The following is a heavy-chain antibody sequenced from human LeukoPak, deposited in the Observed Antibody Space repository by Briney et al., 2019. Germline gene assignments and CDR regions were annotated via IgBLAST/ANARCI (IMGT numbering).Heavy chain of an antibody. CDR3: ARDGYSGYETGYFDY. J-gene: IGHJ4*02. CDR2: ISSSSSYT. CDR1: GLTFSDYY. D-gene: IGHD5-12*01. Sequence: GGSLRLSCAASGLTFSDYYMSWIRQAPGKGLEWVSYISSSSSYTNYADSVKGRFTISRDNAKNSLYLQMNSLRAEDTAVYYCARDGYSGYETGYFDYWGQGTLVTVSS. V-gene: IGHV3-11*06.